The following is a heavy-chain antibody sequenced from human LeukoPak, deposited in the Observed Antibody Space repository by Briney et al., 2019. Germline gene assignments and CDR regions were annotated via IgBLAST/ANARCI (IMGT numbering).Heavy chain of an antibody. Sequence: GGSLRLSCAASGFTFSDYYMSWNRQAPGKGLEWVSYISSSGSTIYYADSVKGRFTISGDNAKNSLYLQMNSLRAEDTAVYYCARDGYDSSGYYYDENWFDPWGQGTLVTVSS. CDR1: GFTFSDYY. CDR2: ISSSGSTI. J-gene: IGHJ5*02. V-gene: IGHV3-11*01. D-gene: IGHD3-22*01. CDR3: ARDGYDSSGYYYDENWFDP.